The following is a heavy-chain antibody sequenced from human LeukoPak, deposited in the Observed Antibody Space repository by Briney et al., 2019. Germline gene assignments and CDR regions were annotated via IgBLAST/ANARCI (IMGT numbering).Heavy chain of an antibody. V-gene: IGHV4-4*09. J-gene: IGHJ6*03. CDR1: GGSISSDY. CDR3: ARLPSDYMDV. Sequence: SETLSLTCTVSGGSISSDYWNWIRQPPGKGLEWVGYINSGGTSNYNPSLGSRVTMSVNTSKNQFNLRLSSVTAADTAVYYCARLPSDYMDVWGRGTTVTVSS. CDR2: INSGGTS.